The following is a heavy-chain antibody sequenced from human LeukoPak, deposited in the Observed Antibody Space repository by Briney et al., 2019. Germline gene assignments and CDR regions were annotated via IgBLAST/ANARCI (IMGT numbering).Heavy chain of an antibody. D-gene: IGHD4-23*01. J-gene: IGHJ4*02. V-gene: IGHV1-2*02. Sequence: ASVKVSCKAYGYTFTGYYIHWVRQAPGQGLEWMGWINPNSGGTNYAQRLQGRVSVTRDTSISTVYMGLSRLTYDDTAVYYCVRDLATVATPYFDYWGQGALVTVSS. CDR3: VRDLATVATPYFDY. CDR2: INPNSGGT. CDR1: GYTFTGYY.